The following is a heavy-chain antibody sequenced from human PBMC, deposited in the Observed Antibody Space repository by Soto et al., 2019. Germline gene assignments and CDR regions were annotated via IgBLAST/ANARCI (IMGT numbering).Heavy chain of an antibody. CDR1: GYTFINYD. CDR3: ARMASFGTLNWFDP. J-gene: IGHJ5*02. D-gene: IGHD3-16*01. Sequence: QVQLVQSGAEVKEPGASVRVSCKASGYTFINYDISCVRQATVQGLEWMVWMNPGSGKTGYANKFQCRVTMTSDASTSTAHLELSSLTSEDTAVYYCARMASFGTLNWFDPWGQGTLVTVSS. V-gene: IGHV1-8*02. CDR2: MNPGSGKT.